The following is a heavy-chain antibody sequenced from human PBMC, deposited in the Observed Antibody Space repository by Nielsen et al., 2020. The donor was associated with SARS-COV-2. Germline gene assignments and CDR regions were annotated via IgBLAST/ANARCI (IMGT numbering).Heavy chain of an antibody. J-gene: IGHJ4*02. Sequence: GGSLRLSCAASGFTFDDYAMHWVRQAPGKGLEWVSGISWNSGSIGYADSVKGRFTISRDNAKNSLYLQMNSLRAEDTALYYCAKDIRRRLRFTFDYWGQGTLVTVSS. CDR1: GFTFDDYA. V-gene: IGHV3-9*01. D-gene: IGHD5-12*01. CDR2: ISWNSGSI. CDR3: AKDIRRRLRFTFDY.